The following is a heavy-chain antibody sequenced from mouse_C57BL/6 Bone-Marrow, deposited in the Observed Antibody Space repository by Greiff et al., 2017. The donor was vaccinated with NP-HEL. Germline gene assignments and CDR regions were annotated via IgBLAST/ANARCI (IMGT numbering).Heavy chain of an antibody. V-gene: IGHV1-81*01. CDR2: IYPRSGNT. D-gene: IGHD2-2*01. CDR1: GYTFTSYG. CDR3: ARPFYYGYDYYAMDY. J-gene: IGHJ4*01. Sequence: QDQLQQSGAELARPGASVKLSCKASGYTFTSYGISWVKQRTGQGLEWIGEIYPRSGNTYYNEKFKGKATLTADKSSSTAYMELRSLTSEDSAVYFCARPFYYGYDYYAMDYWGQGTSVTVSS.